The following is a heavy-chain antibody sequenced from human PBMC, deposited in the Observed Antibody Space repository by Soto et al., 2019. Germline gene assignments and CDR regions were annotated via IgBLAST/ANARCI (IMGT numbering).Heavy chain of an antibody. CDR1: GLTCSSHW. V-gene: IGHV3-7*01. CDR3: ARVYYDYIWGSYPLVY. J-gene: IGHJ4*02. D-gene: IGHD3-16*02. Sequence: GGSLRLSCAVSGLTCSSHWMSWVRQAPGKGLEWLASIKQDGSEKHYVDSVNGRFTISRDNAKNSLYLQMNSLRVEDTAVYYCARVYYDYIWGSYPLVYWGQGTLVTVSS. CDR2: IKQDGSEK.